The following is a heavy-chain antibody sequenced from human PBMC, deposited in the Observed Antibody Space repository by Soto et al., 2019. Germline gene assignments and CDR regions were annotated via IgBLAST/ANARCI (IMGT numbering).Heavy chain of an antibody. V-gene: IGHV3-7*03. CDR2: INQDGSEK. D-gene: IGHD1-26*01. J-gene: IGHJ4*02. CDR3: ARDYPGGSYYDY. CDR1: GFTFSSYW. Sequence: EVQVVESGGGLVQPGGSLRLSCAASGFTFSSYWMSWVRQAPGKGLEWVARINQDGSEKYYVDSVKGRFTISRDNAKNSLYLRMNSLRAEDTAVYYCARDYPGGSYYDYWGQGTLVTVSS.